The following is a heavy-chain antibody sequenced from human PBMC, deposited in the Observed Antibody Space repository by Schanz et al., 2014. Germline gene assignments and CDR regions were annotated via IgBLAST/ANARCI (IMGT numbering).Heavy chain of an antibody. CDR2: ISGSGGST. CDR3: ARDRQQLVGRIGYYYGMDV. CDR1: GFTFSNAW. D-gene: IGHD6-13*01. V-gene: IGHV3-23*04. Sequence: EAQVVESGGGLVKPGGSLRLSCVASGFTFSNAWMNWVRQGPGKGLEWVSAISGSGGSTYYADSVKGRFSISRDNSKNTLYLQMNSLRAEDTAVYYCARDRQQLVGRIGYYYGMDVWGQGTTVTVSS. J-gene: IGHJ6*02.